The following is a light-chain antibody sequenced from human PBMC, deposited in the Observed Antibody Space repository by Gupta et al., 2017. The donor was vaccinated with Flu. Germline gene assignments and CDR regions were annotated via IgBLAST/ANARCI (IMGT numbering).Light chain of an antibody. V-gene: IGLV3-21*02. J-gene: IGLJ2*01. CDR1: NIGSKS. Sequence: SYVLTQPPSVSVAPGQTARITCGGNNIGSKSVHWHQQKPGQAPVLVVYDDSDRPSGIPERFSGSNSGTTATLTISRVEAGDEDDYYCQVWDSSSVLFGGGTKLTVL. CDR2: DDS. CDR3: QVWDSSSVL.